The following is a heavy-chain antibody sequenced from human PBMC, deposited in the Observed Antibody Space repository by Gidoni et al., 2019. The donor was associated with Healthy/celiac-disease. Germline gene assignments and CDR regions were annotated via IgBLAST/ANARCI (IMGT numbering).Heavy chain of an antibody. Sequence: QVQLVQSGAEVKKPGSSVKVSCKASGGTFSSYAISWVRQAPGQGLEWMGRIIPILGIANYAQKFQGRVTITADKSTSTAYMELSSLRSEDTAVYYCARDRYYYDSSGYYSPDYWGQGTLVTVSS. J-gene: IGHJ4*02. CDR2: IIPILGIA. CDR1: GGTFSSYA. D-gene: IGHD3-22*01. CDR3: ARDRYYYDSSGYYSPDY. V-gene: IGHV1-69*09.